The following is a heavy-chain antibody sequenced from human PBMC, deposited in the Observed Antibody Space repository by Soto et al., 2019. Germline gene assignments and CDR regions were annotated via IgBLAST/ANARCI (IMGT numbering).Heavy chain of an antibody. Sequence: SSETLSLTCTVSGGSISSGGYYWSWIRQHPGKRLEWIGYIYYSGSTYYNPSLKSRVTISVDTSKNEFSLKLSSVTAADTAVYYCARDRKRGYSYGTYYYYYGMDVWGQGTTVTVSS. CDR2: IYYSGST. D-gene: IGHD5-18*01. CDR1: GGSISSGGYY. CDR3: ARDRKRGYSYGTYYYYYGMDV. J-gene: IGHJ6*02. V-gene: IGHV4-31*03.